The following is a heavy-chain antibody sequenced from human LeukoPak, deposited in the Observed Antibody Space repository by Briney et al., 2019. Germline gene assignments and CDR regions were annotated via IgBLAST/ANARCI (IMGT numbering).Heavy chain of an antibody. D-gene: IGHD3-22*01. CDR1: RFTFSSYG. V-gene: IGHV3-23*01. Sequence: GGSLRLSCAASRFTFSSYGMSWVRQAPGKGLEWVSAISGSGGSTYYADSVKGRFTISRDNSKNTLYLQVNSLRAEDTAVYYCAKVGYYNDSSGYYLDYFDYWGQGTLVTVSS. CDR3: AKVGYYNDSSGYYLDYFDY. J-gene: IGHJ4*02. CDR2: ISGSGGST.